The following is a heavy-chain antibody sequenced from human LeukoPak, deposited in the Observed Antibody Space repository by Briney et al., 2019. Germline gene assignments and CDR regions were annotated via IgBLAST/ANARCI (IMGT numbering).Heavy chain of an antibody. V-gene: IGHV1-69*05. CDR1: GGTFSSYA. CDR2: IIPIFGTA. D-gene: IGHD1-26*01. J-gene: IGHJ4*02. Sequence: GSSVKVSCKASGGTFSSYAINWVRQAPGQGLEWMGRIIPIFGTANYAQKFQGRVTITTDESTSTAYMELSSLRSEDTAVYYCASSLHSGSSYFDYWGQGTLVTVSS. CDR3: ASSLHSGSSYFDY.